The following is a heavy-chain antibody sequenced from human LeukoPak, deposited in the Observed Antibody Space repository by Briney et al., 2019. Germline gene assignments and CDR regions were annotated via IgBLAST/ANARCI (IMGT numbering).Heavy chain of an antibody. Sequence: ASVKVSCKASGYTFTSYYMHWVRQAPGQGLEWMGIINPSGGSTSYAQKFQGRVTMTRDMSTSTVYMELSSLRSEDTAVYYCARDLMVRGVIQYYFDYWGQGTLVTVSS. J-gene: IGHJ4*02. V-gene: IGHV1-46*01. D-gene: IGHD3-10*01. CDR1: GYTFTSYY. CDR2: INPSGGST. CDR3: ARDLMVRGVIQYYFDY.